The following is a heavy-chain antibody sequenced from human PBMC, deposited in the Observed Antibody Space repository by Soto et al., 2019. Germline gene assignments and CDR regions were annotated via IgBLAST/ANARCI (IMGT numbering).Heavy chain of an antibody. CDR2: IDPSDSYV. J-gene: IGHJ4*02. Sequence: GESLKISCQASGYSFNAYWITWVRQMPGKGLEWMATIDPSDSYVDYSPSFRGHVTFSVDRSITTVYLQWNSLKASDSAMYFCTRRASSSFYHLDFWGQGALVTVSS. CDR1: GYSFNAYW. CDR3: TRRASSSFYHLDF. V-gene: IGHV5-10-1*01. D-gene: IGHD2-2*01.